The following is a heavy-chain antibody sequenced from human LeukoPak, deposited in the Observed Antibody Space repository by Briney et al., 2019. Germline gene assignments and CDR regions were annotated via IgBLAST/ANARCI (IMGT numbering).Heavy chain of an antibody. V-gene: IGHV1-8*03. D-gene: IGHD2/OR15-2a*01. Sequence: GASVKVSCNASGYTFTSYDINWVRQATGQGLEWMGWMNSNSGNTGYAQKFQGRVTITRNTSISTAYMELSRLRSEDTAVYYCARRMRGDAFDIWGQGTMVTVSS. J-gene: IGHJ3*02. CDR2: MNSNSGNT. CDR3: ARRMRGDAFDI. CDR1: GYTFTSYD.